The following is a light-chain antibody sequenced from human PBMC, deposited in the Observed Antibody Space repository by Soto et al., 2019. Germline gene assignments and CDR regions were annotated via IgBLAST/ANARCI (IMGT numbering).Light chain of an antibody. CDR2: DAS. V-gene: IGKV3-11*01. J-gene: IGKJ5*01. Sequence: EIVLTQSPVTLSLSPGERATLSCRASQSVSSYLAWYQQKPGQAPRLLIYDASNRATGIPARFSGSGSGTDFTLTISSLQPEDFATYYCQQSYSTLITFGQGTDWRL. CDR3: QQSYSTLIT. CDR1: QSVSSY.